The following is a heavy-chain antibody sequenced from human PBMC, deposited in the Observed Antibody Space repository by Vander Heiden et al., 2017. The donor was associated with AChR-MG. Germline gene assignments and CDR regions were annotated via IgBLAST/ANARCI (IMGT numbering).Heavy chain of an antibody. J-gene: IGHJ4*02. Sequence: QVKLVASGGDLVKPGGSLRLSCATSGFTFSAYYMSGIRQAPGKGLGWVSYISGGGDTIYYADSVKGRFTISRDNAKKSLYLQMNSLRAEDTAVYYCARDSGHTVDYWGQGTLVTVSS. CDR2: ISGGGDTI. CDR3: ARDSGHTVDY. V-gene: IGHV3-11*01. CDR1: GFTFSAYY. D-gene: IGHD3-10*01.